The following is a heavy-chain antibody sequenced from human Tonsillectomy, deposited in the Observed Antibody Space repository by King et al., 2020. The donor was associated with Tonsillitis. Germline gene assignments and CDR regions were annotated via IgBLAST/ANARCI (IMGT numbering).Heavy chain of an antibody. CDR2: IWYDGSNK. Sequence: VQLVESGGGVVQPGRSLRLSCAASGFTFRSYGMHWVRQAPGKGLEWVAVIWYDGSNKDYADSEKGRFTISRDNAKNTLYLQMNSLRVEATAVYYCARATADGRHYYYYYMDVWGKGTTVTVSS. J-gene: IGHJ6*03. CDR1: GFTFRSYG. CDR3: ARATADGRHYYYYYMDV. V-gene: IGHV3-33*01. D-gene: IGHD2-2*01.